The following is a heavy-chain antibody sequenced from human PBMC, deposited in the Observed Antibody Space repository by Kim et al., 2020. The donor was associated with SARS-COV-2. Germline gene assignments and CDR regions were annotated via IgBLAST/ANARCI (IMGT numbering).Heavy chain of an antibody. D-gene: IGHD6-19*01. Sequence: SETLSLTCTVSGGSISSYYWSWIRQPPGKGLEWIGYIYYSGSTNYNPSLKSRVTISVDTSKNQFSLKLSSVTAADTAVYYCARDSAGIIDYWGQGTLVTVSS. CDR2: IYYSGST. CDR1: GGSISSYY. J-gene: IGHJ4*02. V-gene: IGHV4-59*13. CDR3: ARDSAGIIDY.